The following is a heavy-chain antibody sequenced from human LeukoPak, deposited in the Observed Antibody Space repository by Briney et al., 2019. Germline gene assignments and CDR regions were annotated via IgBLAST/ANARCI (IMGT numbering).Heavy chain of an antibody. J-gene: IGHJ4*02. CDR1: GYTFTSYA. CDR2: IIPILGIA. Sequence: SVKVSCKASGYTFTSYAISWVRQAPGQGLEWMGRIIPILGIANYAQKFQGRVTITADKSTSTAYMELSSLRSEDTAVYYCARVEHIAAAAPLDYWGQGTLVTVSS. D-gene: IGHD6-13*01. CDR3: ARVEHIAAAAPLDY. V-gene: IGHV1-69*04.